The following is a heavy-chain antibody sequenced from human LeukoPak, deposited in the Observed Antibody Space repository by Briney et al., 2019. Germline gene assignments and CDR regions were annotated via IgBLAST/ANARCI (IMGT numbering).Heavy chain of an antibody. D-gene: IGHD6-13*01. J-gene: IGHJ2*01. CDR2: IYYSGST. CDR1: GGSISSSSYY. CDR3: ARVSSSWYQDWYFDL. V-gene: IGHV4-39*07. Sequence: SETPSPTCTVSGGSISSSSYYWGWIRQPPGKGLEWIGSIYYSGSTYYNPSLKSRVTISVDTSKNQFSLKLSSVTAADTAVYYWARVSSSWYQDWYFDLWGRGTLVTVSS.